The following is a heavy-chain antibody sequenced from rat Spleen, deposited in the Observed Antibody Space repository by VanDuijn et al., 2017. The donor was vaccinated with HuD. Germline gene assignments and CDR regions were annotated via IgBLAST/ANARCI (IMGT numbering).Heavy chain of an antibody. J-gene: IGHJ2*01. D-gene: IGHD1-6*01. V-gene: IGHV5-29*01. CDR3: ARKGILRPGGDYFDY. CDR1: GFTFSDYY. Sequence: EVQLVESGGGLVQPGGSLKLSCVASGFTFSDYYMAWVRQAPTKGLEWVATISYDGSSTYYRDSVKGRFTISRDNAKNTQYLQMDSLRSEDTATYRCARKGILRPGGDYFDYWGQGVMVTVSS. CDR2: ISYDGSST.